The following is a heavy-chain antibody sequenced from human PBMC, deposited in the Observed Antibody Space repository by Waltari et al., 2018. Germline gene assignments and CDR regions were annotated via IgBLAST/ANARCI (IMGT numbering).Heavy chain of an antibody. CDR2: IRYDGSNK. Sequence: RLACPASGFAFISYGMHWFRQAPGKGLEWVAVIRYDGSNKYYADSVKGRFTISRDNSRNTLYLQMNSLRAEDMAVYYCAKEKGVTTAVFDYWGQGTLVTVSS. CDR3: AKEKGVTTAVFDY. J-gene: IGHJ4*02. D-gene: IGHD4-17*01. V-gene: IGHV3-30*02. CDR1: GFAFISYG.